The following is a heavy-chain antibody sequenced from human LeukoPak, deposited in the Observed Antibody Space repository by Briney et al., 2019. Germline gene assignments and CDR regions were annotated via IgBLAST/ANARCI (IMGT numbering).Heavy chain of an antibody. CDR3: ARGAGGYRFDP. J-gene: IGHJ5*02. V-gene: IGHV4-34*01. CDR1: GGSFSGYY. D-gene: IGHD1-1*01. Sequence: SETLSLTCAVYGGSFSGYYWSWIRQPPGKGLEWIGEISHSGSTNYNPSLKSRVTISVDTSKNQFSLKLSSVTAADTAVYYCARGAGGYRFDPWGQGTLVTVSS. CDR2: ISHSGST.